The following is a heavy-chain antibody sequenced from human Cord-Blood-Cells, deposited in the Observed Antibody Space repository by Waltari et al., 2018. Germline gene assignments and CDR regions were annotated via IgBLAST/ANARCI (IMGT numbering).Heavy chain of an antibody. CDR3: ARQRWQLVLDY. Sequence: QLQLQESGPGLVKPSETLSLTCTVSGGSISSSSYYWGWIRQPPGKGLEWIGGIYYSGGTYCNPSLKSRVTISVDTSKNQFSLKLSSVTAADAAVYYCARQRWQLVLDYWGQGTLFTVSS. D-gene: IGHD6-6*01. CDR2: IYYSGGT. J-gene: IGHJ4*02. CDR1: GGSISSSSYY. V-gene: IGHV4-39*01.